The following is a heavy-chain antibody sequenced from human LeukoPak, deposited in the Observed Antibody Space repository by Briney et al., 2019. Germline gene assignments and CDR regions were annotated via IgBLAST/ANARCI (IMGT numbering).Heavy chain of an antibody. V-gene: IGHV3-11*01. J-gene: IGHJ4*02. CDR3: ARDRAYYYDSSGYYYFDH. D-gene: IGHD3-22*01. CDR2: ISFSGSPT. CDR1: GFTLSDYY. Sequence: PGGSLRLSCAASGFTLSDYYMSWIRQAPGKGLEWVSYISFSGSPTQYADSVKGRFTISRDNAKNSLYLQMNSLRDEDTAVYYCARDRAYYYDSSGYYYFDHWGQGTLVTVSS.